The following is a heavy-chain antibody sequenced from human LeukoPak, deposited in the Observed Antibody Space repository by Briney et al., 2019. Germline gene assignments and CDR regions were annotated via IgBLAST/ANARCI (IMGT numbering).Heavy chain of an antibody. J-gene: IGHJ3*02. D-gene: IGHD6-19*01. Sequence: GGSLRLSCAASGFTFSSYAVSWVRQAPGKGLEWVSAISGSGGSTYYADSVKGRFTISRDNSKNTLYLQMNSLRAEDTAVYYCATNIAVAAIGYAFDIWGQGTTVTVSS. CDR1: GFTFSSYA. CDR3: ATNIAVAAIGYAFDI. CDR2: ISGSGGST. V-gene: IGHV3-23*01.